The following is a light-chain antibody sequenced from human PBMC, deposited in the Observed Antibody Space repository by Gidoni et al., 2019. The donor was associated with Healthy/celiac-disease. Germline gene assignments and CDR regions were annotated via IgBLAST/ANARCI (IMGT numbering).Light chain of an antibody. V-gene: IGLV2-11*01. CDR2: DVS. CDR1: SSDVGGYNY. Sequence: QSALTQPRSVSGSPGPPVTISCTGTSSDVGGYNYVSWYQQHPGKAPKLMIYDVSKRPSGVPDRFSGSKSGNTASLTISGLQAEDEADYYCCSYAGSYNWVFGGGTKLTVL. J-gene: IGLJ3*02. CDR3: CSYAGSYNWV.